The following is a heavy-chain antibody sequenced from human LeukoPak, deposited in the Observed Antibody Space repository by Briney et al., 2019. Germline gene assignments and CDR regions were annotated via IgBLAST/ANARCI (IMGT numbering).Heavy chain of an antibody. Sequence: GGSLRLSCAASGFTFSSYAMHWVRQAPGKGLEYVSAISSNGGSTYYANSVKGRFTISRDNSKNTLYLQMGSLRAEDMAVYYCAREPEGRATDYWGQGTLVTVSS. D-gene: IGHD1-26*01. V-gene: IGHV3-64*01. J-gene: IGHJ4*02. CDR1: GFTFSSYA. CDR2: ISSNGGST. CDR3: AREPEGRATDY.